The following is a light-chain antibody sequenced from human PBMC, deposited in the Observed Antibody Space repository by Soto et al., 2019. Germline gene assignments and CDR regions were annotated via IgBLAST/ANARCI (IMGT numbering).Light chain of an antibody. J-gene: IGKJ5*01. V-gene: IGKV3D-20*02. Sequence: EILLTQSPCTLPLSPGERATLSCGAGQSVSSRYLAWYQQKPGHAPRLLIYGASSRATGFPDRFSGSGSGTDFSLTISSLEHEDFAVYYCQQRSNWHVITFGQGTRLEIK. CDR1: QSVSSRY. CDR2: GAS. CDR3: QQRSNWHVIT.